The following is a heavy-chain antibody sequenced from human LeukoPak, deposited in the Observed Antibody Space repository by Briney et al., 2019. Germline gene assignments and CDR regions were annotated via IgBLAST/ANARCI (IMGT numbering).Heavy chain of an antibody. CDR3: ARVGYSYGGNRVTQIDAFDI. CDR2: INPSGGST. V-gene: IGHV1-46*01. J-gene: IGHJ3*02. CDR1: GYTFTSYY. Sequence: TSVKVSCKASGYTFTSYYMHWVRQAPGQGLEWMGIINPSGGSTSYAQKFQGRVTMTRDMSTSTDYMELSSLRSEDTAVYYCARVGYSYGGNRVTQIDAFDIWGQGTMVTVSS. D-gene: IGHD5-18*01.